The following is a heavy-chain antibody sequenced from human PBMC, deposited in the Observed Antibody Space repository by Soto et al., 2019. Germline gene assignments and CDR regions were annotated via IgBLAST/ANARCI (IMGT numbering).Heavy chain of an antibody. D-gene: IGHD3-3*01. Sequence: QVQLQESGPGLVKTSQTLSLTCTVSGGSVSSGGYYWNWIRQHPGKGLEWLGYIFDSETAYYNPSLKSRRTRSIDTSKNQFSLPGTSVTTADTAVYDCAIENFGVVIHDALDLGGQGTMFTVSS. CDR2: IFDSETA. J-gene: IGHJ3*01. V-gene: IGHV4-31*03. CDR3: AIENFGVVIHDALDL. CDR1: GGSVSSGGYY.